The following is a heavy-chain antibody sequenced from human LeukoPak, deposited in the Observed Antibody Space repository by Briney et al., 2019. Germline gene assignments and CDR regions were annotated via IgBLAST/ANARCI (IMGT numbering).Heavy chain of an antibody. J-gene: IGHJ4*02. CDR3: ARENYDSSGTDY. Sequence: ASVKVSCKASGGTFSNYAISWVRQAPGQGLEWMGGIIPIFGTANYAQKFQGRVTITADESTSTAYMELSSLRSEDTAVYYCARENYDSSGTDYWGQGTLVTVSS. V-gene: IGHV1-69*13. CDR1: GGTFSNYA. CDR2: IIPIFGTA. D-gene: IGHD3-22*01.